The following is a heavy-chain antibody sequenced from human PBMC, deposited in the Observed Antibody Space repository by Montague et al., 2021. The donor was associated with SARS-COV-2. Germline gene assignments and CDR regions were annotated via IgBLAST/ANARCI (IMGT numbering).Heavy chain of an antibody. CDR3: AKDRIVVAVAALFDP. CDR2: ISGSGGST. D-gene: IGHD2-15*01. Sequence: SLRLSCAASGFTFSRYAMSWVRQAPGKGLEWVSAISGSGGSTYYADSVKGRFTISRDNSKNTLYLQMNSLRAEDPAVYYCAKDRIVVAVAALFDPWGQGTLVTVSS. CDR1: GFTFSRYA. V-gene: IGHV3-23*01. J-gene: IGHJ5*02.